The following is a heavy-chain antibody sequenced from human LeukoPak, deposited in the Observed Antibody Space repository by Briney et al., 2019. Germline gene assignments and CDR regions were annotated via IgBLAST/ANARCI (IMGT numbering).Heavy chain of an antibody. D-gene: IGHD3-22*01. CDR3: ATGRYYDSSGSLDAFDI. V-gene: IGHV1-24*01. Sequence: ASVKVSCKVSGYTLTELSMHWVRQAPGKGLEWMGGFDPEDGETIYAQKFQGRATMTEDTSTDTAYMELSSLRSEDTAVYYCATGRYYDSSGSLDAFDIWGQGTMVTVSS. CDR2: FDPEDGET. J-gene: IGHJ3*02. CDR1: GYTLTELS.